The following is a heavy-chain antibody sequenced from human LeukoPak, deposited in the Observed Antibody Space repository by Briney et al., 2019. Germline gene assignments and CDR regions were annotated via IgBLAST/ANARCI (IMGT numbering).Heavy chain of an antibody. Sequence: SETLSLTCTVSGGSISSSSYYWGWIRQPPGKGLEWTGSIYYSGSTYYNPFLKSRVTISVDTSKNQFSLKLSSVTAADTAVYYCARRTRYYYDSSGYYYWGQGTLVTVSS. V-gene: IGHV4-39*01. D-gene: IGHD3-22*01. CDR1: GGSISSSSYY. CDR2: IYYSGST. CDR3: ARRTRYYYDSSGYYY. J-gene: IGHJ4*02.